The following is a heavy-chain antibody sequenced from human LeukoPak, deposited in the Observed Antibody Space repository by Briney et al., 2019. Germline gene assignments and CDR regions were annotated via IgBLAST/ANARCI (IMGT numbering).Heavy chain of an antibody. CDR2: IYYTGST. CDR1: GDSISSDY. D-gene: IGHD3-16*01. Sequence: SETLSLTCAVSGDSISSDYWSWVRQPPGKGLEWIGYIYYTGSTNYNPSLKSRVTISVDTSKNQFSLKLSSVTAADTAVYYCAREGGGLDYWGQGTLVTVSS. J-gene: IGHJ4*02. CDR3: AREGGGLDY. V-gene: IGHV4-59*01.